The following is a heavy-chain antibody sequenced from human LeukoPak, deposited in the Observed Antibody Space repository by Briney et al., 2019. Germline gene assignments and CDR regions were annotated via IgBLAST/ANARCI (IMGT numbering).Heavy chain of an antibody. Sequence: ASVKVSCKASGGSFSSCTISWVRQAPGQGREWMGRIIPILGIANYAQKFQGRVTITADKSTSTAYMELSSLRSEDTAVYYCARDSRYFRTNNGIRDDYWGQRTLVTVSS. CDR2: IIPILGIA. D-gene: IGHD3-16*02. V-gene: IGHV1-69*04. J-gene: IGHJ4*02. CDR3: ARDSRYFRTNNGIRDDY. CDR1: GGSFSSCT.